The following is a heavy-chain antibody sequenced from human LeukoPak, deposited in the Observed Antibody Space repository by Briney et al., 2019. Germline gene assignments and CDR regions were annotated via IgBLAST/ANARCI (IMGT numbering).Heavy chain of an antibody. Sequence: SETLSLTCTVSGGSISGYYWSWIRQPPGKGLEWIGYIYYSGSTNYNPSLKSRVTISVGTSKNQFSLKLSSVTAADTAVYYCARDRYYYDSSGYSNWFDPWGQGTLVTVSS. D-gene: IGHD3-22*01. V-gene: IGHV4-59*01. CDR2: IYYSGST. CDR1: GGSISGYY. J-gene: IGHJ5*02. CDR3: ARDRYYYDSSGYSNWFDP.